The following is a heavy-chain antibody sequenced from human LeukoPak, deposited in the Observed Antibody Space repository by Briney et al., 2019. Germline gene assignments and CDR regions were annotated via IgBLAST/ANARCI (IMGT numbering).Heavy chain of an antibody. D-gene: IGHD1-26*01. CDR3: AREWELHLFDY. CDR1: GGTFSSYA. CDR2: IIPIFGTA. Sequence: GASVKVSCKASGGTFSSYAISWVRQAPGQGLEWMGRIIPIFGTANYAQEFQGRVTITTDESTSTAYMELSSLRSEDTAVYYCAREWELHLFDYWGQGTLVTVSS. V-gene: IGHV1-69*05. J-gene: IGHJ4*02.